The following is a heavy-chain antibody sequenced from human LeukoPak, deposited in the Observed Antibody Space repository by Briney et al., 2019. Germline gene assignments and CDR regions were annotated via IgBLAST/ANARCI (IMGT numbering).Heavy chain of an antibody. Sequence: TGGSLRLSCAASGFTFSKAWMSWVRQAPGKGLEWVGRIKSKTGGGTDYAAPVKGRFTISRDDSKNTLYLQMNSLKTEDTAVYYCTTDPFQNIVVVPAAIIKMDYWGQGTLVTVSS. CDR2: IKSKTGGGT. D-gene: IGHD2-2*01. J-gene: IGHJ4*02. V-gene: IGHV3-15*01. CDR3: TTDPFQNIVVVPAAIIKMDY. CDR1: GFTFSKAW.